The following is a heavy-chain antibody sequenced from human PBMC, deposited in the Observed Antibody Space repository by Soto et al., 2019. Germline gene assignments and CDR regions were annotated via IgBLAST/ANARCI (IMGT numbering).Heavy chain of an antibody. CDR1: GGTFSSYA. J-gene: IGHJ4*02. CDR2: IIPIFGTA. D-gene: IGHD3-10*01. Sequence: QVQLVQSGAEVKKPGSSVKVSCKASGGTFSSYAISWVRQAPGQGLEWMGGIIPIFGTANYAQKFQGRVTITADESTSSAYMELSRLRSEDTAVYYCARDHRYYGSGSYYFDYWGQGTLVTVSS. CDR3: ARDHRYYGSGSYYFDY. V-gene: IGHV1-69*01.